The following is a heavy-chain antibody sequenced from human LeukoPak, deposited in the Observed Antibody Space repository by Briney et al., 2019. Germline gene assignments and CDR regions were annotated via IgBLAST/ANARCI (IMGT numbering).Heavy chain of an antibody. CDR1: GGSISSGGYS. D-gene: IGHD4-17*01. CDR3: ARGVDGDYVAYYFDY. Sequence: NSSQTLSFTCAVSGGSISSGGYSWSWIRQPPGKGLEWIGYIYHRGSTYYNPSLKSRATISVDRSKNQFSLKLSSVTAADTAVYYCARGVDGDYVAYYFDYWGQGTLVTVSS. V-gene: IGHV4-30-2*01. J-gene: IGHJ4*02. CDR2: IYHRGST.